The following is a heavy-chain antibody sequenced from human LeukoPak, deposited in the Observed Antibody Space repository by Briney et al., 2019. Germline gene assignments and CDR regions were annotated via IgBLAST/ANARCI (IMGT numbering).Heavy chain of an antibody. D-gene: IGHD1-1*01. CDR1: GGSISSYY. J-gene: IGHJ6*03. CDR3: ARGRVSSSTWYSTYYYYFYMDV. CDR2: IYYTGST. V-gene: IGHV4-59*01. Sequence: SETLSLTCTVSGGSISSYYWSWIRQPPGKGLEWIGYIYYTGSTNFNPSLNGRVSISRDTTKNLFSLRLRSVTAADTAVYFCARGRVSSSTWYSTYYYYFYMDVWGKGTTVTVSS.